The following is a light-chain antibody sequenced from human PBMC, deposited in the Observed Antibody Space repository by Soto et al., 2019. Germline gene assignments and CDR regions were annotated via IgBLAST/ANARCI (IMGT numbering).Light chain of an antibody. CDR3: QQYDKWPIT. CDR2: AAS. J-gene: IGKJ5*01. Sequence: EKVMTQSPDTLSVSPGERATLSCRASQSVSSHLAWYQQKPGQAPSLLIYAASTRATGIPVRFSGSGSGTEFTLTINSLQSEDFAVYYCQQYDKWPITFGQGTQLEVK. CDR1: QSVSSH. V-gene: IGKV3-15*01.